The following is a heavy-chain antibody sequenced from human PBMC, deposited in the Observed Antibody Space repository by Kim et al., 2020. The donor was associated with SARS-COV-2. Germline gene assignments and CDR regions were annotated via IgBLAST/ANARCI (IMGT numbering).Heavy chain of an antibody. Sequence: SETLSLTCTVSGGSVSSSNYYWGWIRQPPGKGLEWIGNIHYTGDTYYNPSLKSRVTISVDTSKNHFSLKLSSLTAADTAVYYCARLEDSSSSRLSDPWGQGTLVTVSS. CDR3: ARLEDSSSSRLSDP. J-gene: IGHJ5*02. D-gene: IGHD6-6*01. CDR1: GGSVSSSNYY. V-gene: IGHV4-39*02. CDR2: IHYTGDT.